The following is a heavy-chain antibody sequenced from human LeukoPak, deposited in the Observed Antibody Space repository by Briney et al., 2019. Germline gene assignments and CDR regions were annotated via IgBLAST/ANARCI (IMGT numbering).Heavy chain of an antibody. J-gene: IGHJ4*02. Sequence: SETLSLTCSVSSDFINRSNSWTRVRQPPGKGLEGIGEVNVLGNTNYNPSLESRVTMTIPKSHNHFSLKLTWVTAADSAVDYCAREGGASRPPDYSGQGTLVTVSS. CDR3: AREGGASRPPDY. D-gene: IGHD4/OR15-4a*01. CDR2: VNVLGNT. V-gene: IGHV4/OR15-8*02. CDR1: SDFINRSNS.